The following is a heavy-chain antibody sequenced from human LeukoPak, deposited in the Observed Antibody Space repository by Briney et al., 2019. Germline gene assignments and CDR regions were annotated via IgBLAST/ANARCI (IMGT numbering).Heavy chain of an antibody. CDR3: ARRDYYGSGSYYGNFDY. D-gene: IGHD3-10*01. CDR2: IYPGDSHT. CDR1: GYSFTNHW. Sequence: GESLKISCKSSGYSFTNHWIGWVRQMPGKGLEWMGVIYPGDSHTRYSPSFQGQVTISADKSISTAYLRWSSLKASDTAMYYCARRDYYGSGSYYGNFDYWGQGTLVTVSS. V-gene: IGHV5-51*01. J-gene: IGHJ4*02.